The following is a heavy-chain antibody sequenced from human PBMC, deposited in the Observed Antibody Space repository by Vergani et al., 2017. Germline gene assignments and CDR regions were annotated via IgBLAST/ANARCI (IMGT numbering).Heavy chain of an antibody. V-gene: IGHV2-26*01. D-gene: IGHD3-3*01. CDR1: GFSLSNARMA. CDR3: ARITRGFWSGQNWFDP. CDR2: IFSNDEK. J-gene: IGHJ5*02. Sequence: QVTLRESGPALVKPTQTLTLTCTFSGFSLSNARMAVSWIRQPPGKALEWLAHIFSNDEKSYSTSLKSRLTISKDTSKSQVVLTMTSMDPVDTATYYCARITRGFWSGQNWFDPWGQGTLVTVSS.